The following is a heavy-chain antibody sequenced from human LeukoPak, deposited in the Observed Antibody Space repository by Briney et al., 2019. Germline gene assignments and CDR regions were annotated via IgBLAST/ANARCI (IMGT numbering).Heavy chain of an antibody. D-gene: IGHD1-26*01. V-gene: IGHV4-59*01. CDR2: IYYSGST. CDR3: ARGRRYSGLQDY. J-gene: IGHJ4*02. CDR1: GGSISSYY. Sequence: PSETLSLTCTVSGGSISSYYWSWIRQPPGTGLEWIGYIYYSGSTNYNPSLKSRVTISVDTSKNQFSLKLSSVTAADTAVYYCARGRRYSGLQDYWGQGTLVTVSS.